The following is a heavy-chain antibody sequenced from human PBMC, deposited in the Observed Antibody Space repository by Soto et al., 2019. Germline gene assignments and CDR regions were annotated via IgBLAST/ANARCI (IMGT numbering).Heavy chain of an antibody. J-gene: IGHJ3*02. CDR3: ARERYYDILTGSRGAFDI. D-gene: IGHD3-9*01. CDR1: GFTVSSNY. V-gene: IGHV3-53*01. Sequence: GGSLRLSCAASGFTVSSNYMSWVRQAPGKGLEWVSVIYSGGSTYYADSVKGRFTISRDNSKNTLYLQMNSLRAEDTAVYYCARERYYDILTGSRGAFDIWGQGTMVTVSS. CDR2: IYSGGST.